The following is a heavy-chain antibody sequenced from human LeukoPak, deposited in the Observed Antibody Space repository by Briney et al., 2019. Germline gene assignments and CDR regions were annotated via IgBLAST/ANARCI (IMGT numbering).Heavy chain of an antibody. D-gene: IGHD3-9*01. V-gene: IGHV5-51*03. CDR2: IYPGDSDT. CDR1: GYSFTTYW. J-gene: IGHJ4*02. Sequence: GESLKISCKGSGYSFTTYWIGWVRQMPGKGLEWMGIIYPGDSDTRYSPSFQGQVTISADKSISTAYLQWSSLRASDTAMYYCVRRLDMGYFDWSHYYFDYWGQGTLVTVSS. CDR3: VRRLDMGYFDWSHYYFDY.